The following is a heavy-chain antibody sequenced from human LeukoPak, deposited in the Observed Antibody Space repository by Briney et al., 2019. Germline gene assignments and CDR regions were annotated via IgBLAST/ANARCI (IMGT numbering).Heavy chain of an antibody. CDR2: INCATGKT. CDR1: GYTFTGHA. V-gene: IGHV1-3*01. D-gene: IGHD2/OR15-2a*01. J-gene: IGHJ6*02. Sequence: ASVKVSCKASGYTFTGHALHWVRQTPGEGLKWMAWINCATGKTEYSQNFEARVTVTRDTSASTVYMELSGLRSEDTAVYYCARSILIVPNTSYYYYYMDVWGQGTTVIVSS. CDR3: ARSILIVPNTSYYYYYMDV.